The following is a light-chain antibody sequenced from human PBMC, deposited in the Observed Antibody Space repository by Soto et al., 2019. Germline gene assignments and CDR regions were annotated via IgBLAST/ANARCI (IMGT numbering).Light chain of an antibody. Sequence: QSALTQTASVSASPGQSITISCSGTSSDVGSYNLVSWYQHYPGKAPKLIIHEGSRRTSGASDRFSGSKSGNTASLTISGRLDVYEAAYYCCAYATSRTLVFGGGTKVTVL. CDR2: EGS. V-gene: IGLV2-23*01. CDR3: CAYATSRTLV. J-gene: IGLJ2*01. CDR1: SSDVGSYNL.